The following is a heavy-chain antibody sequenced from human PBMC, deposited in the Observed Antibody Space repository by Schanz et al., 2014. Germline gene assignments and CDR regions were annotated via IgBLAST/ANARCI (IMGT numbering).Heavy chain of an antibody. V-gene: IGHV3-15*01. Sequence: EVQLLESGGGLVQPGGSLRLSCLASGFTFSTTCMNWVRQAPGKGLEWVGRIKSKVDGGTTDNAAPVQGRFTISRDNSKNTLHLQMNSLKAEDTAVYYCSTDLTAVDYDAIGLWGQGTMVTVSS. CDR3: STDLTAVDYDAIGL. D-gene: IGHD4-17*01. J-gene: IGHJ3*01. CDR2: IKSKVDGGTT. CDR1: GFTFSTTC.